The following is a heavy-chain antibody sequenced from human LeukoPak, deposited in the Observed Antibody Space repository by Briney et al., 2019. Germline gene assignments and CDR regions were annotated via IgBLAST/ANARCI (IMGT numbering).Heavy chain of an antibody. J-gene: IGHJ4*02. CDR1: GFTFSSYS. D-gene: IGHD4-17*01. V-gene: IGHV3-48*01. Sequence: GGSQRLSCAASGFTFSSYSMNWVRQAPGKGLERVSYISSSSSTIYYADSVKGRFTISRDIAKNSLYLQMNSLRAEDTAVYYCARDHYGDYAFDYWGQGTLVTVSS. CDR3: ARDHYGDYAFDY. CDR2: ISSSSSTI.